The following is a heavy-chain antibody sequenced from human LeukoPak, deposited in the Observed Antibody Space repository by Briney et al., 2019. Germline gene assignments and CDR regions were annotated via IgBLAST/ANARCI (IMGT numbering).Heavy chain of an antibody. Sequence: ASVKVSCKASGYILSTKTINWMRQAPGQGPEWMGWISTSTGTPTYAQGFTGRFVFSLDTAVGTAFLQITNLQADDTAVYYCARGPGPPDLWGQGTPVTVSS. J-gene: IGHJ5*02. CDR2: ISTSTGTP. CDR3: ARGPGPPDL. V-gene: IGHV7-4-1*02. D-gene: IGHD1-14*01. CDR1: GYILSTKT.